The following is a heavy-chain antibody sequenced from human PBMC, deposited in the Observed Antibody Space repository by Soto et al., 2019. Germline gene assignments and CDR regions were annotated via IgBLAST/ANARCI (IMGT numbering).Heavy chain of an antibody. CDR1: GGSISSGGYY. V-gene: IGHV4-31*03. CDR2: IYYSGST. J-gene: IGHJ5*02. Sequence: TLSLTCTVSGGSISSGGYYWSWIRQHPGKGLEWIGYIYYSGSTYYNPSLKSRVTISVDTSKNQFSLKLSSVTAADTAVYYCARDRSTSSYNWFDPWGQGTLVTVSS. D-gene: IGHD2-2*01. CDR3: ARDRSTSSYNWFDP.